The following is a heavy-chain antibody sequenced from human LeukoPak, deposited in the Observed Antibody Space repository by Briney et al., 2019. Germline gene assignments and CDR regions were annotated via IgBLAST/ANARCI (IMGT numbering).Heavy chain of an antibody. CDR1: GFTFSSYG. D-gene: IGHD3-10*01. V-gene: IGHV3-30*02. CDR2: IRYDGSNK. Sequence: PGRSLRLSCAASGFTFSSYGMHWVRQAPGKGLEWVAFIRYDGSNKYYADSVKGRFTISRDNSKNTLYLQMNSLRAEDTAVYYCAKDGGSGRLNDYWGQGTLVTVSS. J-gene: IGHJ4*02. CDR3: AKDGGSGRLNDY.